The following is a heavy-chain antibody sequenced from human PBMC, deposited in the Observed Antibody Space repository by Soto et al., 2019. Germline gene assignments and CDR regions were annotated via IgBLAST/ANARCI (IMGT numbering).Heavy chain of an antibody. CDR3: ARGRYGDY. Sequence: QVQLVQSGAEVKKPGASVKVSCKASGYTFTTYGISWVRQAPGQGLEWVGWISAYSGNTKYAQKLQSRENVNTHTSTSTAYMEVRSLRSDDTAVYYCARGRYGDYWGQGTLVTTSS. CDR1: GYTFTTYG. D-gene: IGHD4-17*01. CDR2: ISAYSGNT. V-gene: IGHV1-18*01. J-gene: IGHJ4*02.